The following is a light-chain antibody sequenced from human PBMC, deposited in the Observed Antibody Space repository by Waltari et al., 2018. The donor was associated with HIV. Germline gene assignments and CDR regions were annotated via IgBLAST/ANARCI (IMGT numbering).Light chain of an antibody. V-gene: IGLV3-1*01. CDR2: QDS. CDR3: QAWDSSTAV. CDR1: KLGDKY. Sequence: SYELTQPPSVSVSLGQTASITCSGDKLGDKYACWYQQKPGQSPVLVIDQDSKRPSGIPERFSGSNSGNTATLTISGTQAMDEADYYCQAWDSSTAVFGGGTKLTVL. J-gene: IGLJ2*01.